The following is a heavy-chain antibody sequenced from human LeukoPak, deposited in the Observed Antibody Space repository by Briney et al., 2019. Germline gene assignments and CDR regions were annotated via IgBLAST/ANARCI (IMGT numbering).Heavy chain of an antibody. CDR2: IYYSGST. Sequence: SETLSLTCTVSGGSISSYYWSWIRQPPGKGLEWIGYIYYSGSTNYNPSLKSRVTISVDTSKNQFSLKLSSVTAADTAVYYCARFGGDWYSSGWYGFDYWGQGTLVTVSS. CDR3: ARFGGDWYSSGWYGFDY. V-gene: IGHV4-59*01. J-gene: IGHJ4*02. D-gene: IGHD6-19*01. CDR1: GGSISSYY.